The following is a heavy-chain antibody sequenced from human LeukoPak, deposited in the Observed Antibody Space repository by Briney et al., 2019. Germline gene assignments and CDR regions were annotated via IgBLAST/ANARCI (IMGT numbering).Heavy chain of an antibody. D-gene: IGHD3-9*01. CDR1: GYTFNDYY. Sequence: GATVKISCKAPGYTFNDYYIHWVQQAPGKGLEWMGRVDLEDGDTIYAEKFQGRVTITADTSTDTAFMDLSSLTSFDTAVYYCARGSRSFDWLRSYFDFWGQGTLVSASP. CDR3: ARGSRSFDWLRSYFDF. J-gene: IGHJ4*02. V-gene: IGHV1-69-2*01. CDR2: VDLEDGDT.